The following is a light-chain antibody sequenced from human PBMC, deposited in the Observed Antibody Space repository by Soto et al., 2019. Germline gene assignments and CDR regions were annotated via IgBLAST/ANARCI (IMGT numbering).Light chain of an antibody. CDR3: QQYGSSPHT. CDR2: GAS. J-gene: IGKJ2*01. Sequence: EIVLTQSPGTLSLSPGERATLSCRASQSVSSKSLAWYQQKPGQAPRLLIYGASSRATGIPDRFSGSGSGTDFTLTISRLEPEDFAVYYCQQYGSSPHTFGQGTKLEIK. V-gene: IGKV3-20*01. CDR1: QSVSSKS.